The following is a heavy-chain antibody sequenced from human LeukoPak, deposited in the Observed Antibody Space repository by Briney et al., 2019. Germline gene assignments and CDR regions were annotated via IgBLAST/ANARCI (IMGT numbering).Heavy chain of an antibody. Sequence: SETLSLTCTVSGGSISSSSYYWGWIRQPPGKGLEWIGSIYYSGSTYYNPSLKSRVTISVDTSKNQFSLKLSSVTAADTAVYYCARQGGGDSSSWHASGDWYFDLWGRGTLVTVSS. V-gene: IGHV4-39*01. CDR2: IYYSGST. CDR3: ARQGGGDSSSWHASGDWYFDL. J-gene: IGHJ2*01. D-gene: IGHD6-13*01. CDR1: GGSISSSSYY.